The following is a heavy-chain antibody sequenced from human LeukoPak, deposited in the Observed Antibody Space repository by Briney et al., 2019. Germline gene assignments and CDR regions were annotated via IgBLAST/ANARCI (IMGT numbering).Heavy chain of an antibody. D-gene: IGHD3-16*01. CDR1: GGSISSSSYY. J-gene: IGHJ6*02. V-gene: IGHV4-39*07. CDR3: ARVVSYDYVWGTLSSLYYYYYGMDV. CDR2: IYYSGST. Sequence: SETLSLTCTVSGGSISSSSYYWGWIRQPPGKGLEWIGSIYYSGSTYYNPSLKSRVTISVDTSKNQFSLKLSSVTAADTAVYYCARVVSYDYVWGTLSSLYYYYYGMDVWGQGTTVTVSS.